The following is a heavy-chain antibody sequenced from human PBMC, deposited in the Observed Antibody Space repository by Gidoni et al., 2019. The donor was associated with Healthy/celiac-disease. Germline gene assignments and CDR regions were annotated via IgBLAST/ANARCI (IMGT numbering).Heavy chain of an antibody. V-gene: IGHV4-39*07. CDR3: AREGVVVVVAARYYFDY. CDR1: GGSISSSSYY. D-gene: IGHD2-15*01. CDR2: IYYSGST. Sequence: QLQLQESGPGLVKPSETLSLTCPVSGGSISSSSYYWGWIRQPPGKGLEWIGSIYYSGSTYYNPSLKSRVTISVDTSKNQFSLKLSSVTAADTAVYYCAREGVVVVVAARYYFDYWGQGTLVTVSS. J-gene: IGHJ4*02.